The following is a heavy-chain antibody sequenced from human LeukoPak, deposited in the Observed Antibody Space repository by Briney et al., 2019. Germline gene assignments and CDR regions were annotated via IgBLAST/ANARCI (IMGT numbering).Heavy chain of an antibody. CDR1: GFTVSSSY. J-gene: IGHJ4*02. D-gene: IGHD2-15*01. CDR3: AREVVPIPSYFES. Sequence: GGSLRLSCAASGFTVSSSYMYWVRQAPGKGLEWVSFFYRGETTYYAESVRGRFTISRDISKNTLYLLMNSLIPENTAVYYCAREVVPIPSYFESWGQGTRVTVSS. V-gene: IGHV3-53*01. CDR2: FYRGETT.